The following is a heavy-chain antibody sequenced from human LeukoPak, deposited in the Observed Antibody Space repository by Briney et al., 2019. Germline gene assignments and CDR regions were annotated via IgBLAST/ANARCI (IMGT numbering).Heavy chain of an antibody. V-gene: IGHV1-2*02. D-gene: IGHD4-17*01. CDR1: GYTFIAYY. J-gene: IGHJ6*02. CDR3: ARSSTDFYFYGMDA. Sequence: GASVQVSCKASGYTFIAYYIHWARQAPGQGLEWMGWINPNSGATNSAQKFLRRVTMTRDTSSNSAYMDLSRLTSDDTAVYYCARSSTDFYFYGMDAWGQGTTVTVSS. CDR2: INPNSGAT.